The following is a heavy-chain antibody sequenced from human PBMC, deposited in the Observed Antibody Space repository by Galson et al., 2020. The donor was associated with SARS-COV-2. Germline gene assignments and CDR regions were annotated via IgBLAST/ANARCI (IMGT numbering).Heavy chain of an antibody. J-gene: IGHJ4*02. V-gene: IGHV3-7*01. Sequence: SLSLYSAASGFTISSYSMRWARQAPGKRHGWVANIKQAGSEQYYVDSVKGRFTISRNNAKNHLYLQMNSLRAEDTAVYHNAKAQRSRVYITSWGQGTLI. CDR1: GFTISSYS. CDR3: AKAQRSRVYITS. D-gene: IGHD6-13*01. CDR2: IKQAGSEQ.